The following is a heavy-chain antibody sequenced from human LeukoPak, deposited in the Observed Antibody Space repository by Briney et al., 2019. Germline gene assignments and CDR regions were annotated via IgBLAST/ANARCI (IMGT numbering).Heavy chain of an antibody. CDR1: GLTFSSYA. Sequence: PGGSLRFSCAASGLTFSSYAMMWLRQAPGKGLEWVAVISYDGSNEYYAAAVKGRFTISRDNSKNTLYLQMNSLRAEDTAVYYCARGPNSYVDRYYYYYYMDVWGKGTTVTVSS. V-gene: IGHV3-30-3*01. CDR2: ISYDGSNE. J-gene: IGHJ6*03. CDR3: ARGPNSYVDRYYYYYYMDV. D-gene: IGHD5-12*01.